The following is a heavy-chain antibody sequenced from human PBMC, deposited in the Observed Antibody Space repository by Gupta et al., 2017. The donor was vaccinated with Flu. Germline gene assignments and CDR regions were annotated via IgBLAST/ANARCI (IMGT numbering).Heavy chain of an antibody. D-gene: IGHD2-15*01. Sequence: EVQLLESGGGLVQPGGSLRLSCAASGFTFNNYAMSWVRQAPGKGLEWVSAISGSGVGTYYADSVKGRFTISRDNSKNTLYLQMNSLRAEDTAVYYCAKDVWDVDATSTPVYWGQGTLVTVSS. V-gene: IGHV3-23*01. CDR3: AKDVWDVDATSTPVY. J-gene: IGHJ4*02. CDR1: GFTFNNYA. CDR2: ISGSGVGT.